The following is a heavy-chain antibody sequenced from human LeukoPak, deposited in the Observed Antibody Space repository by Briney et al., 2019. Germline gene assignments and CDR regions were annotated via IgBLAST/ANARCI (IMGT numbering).Heavy chain of an antibody. CDR3: AKARGAAAANDFDY. V-gene: IGHV3-23*01. D-gene: IGHD6-13*01. CDR2: ISNRGGVT. CDR1: GFTFSNYA. J-gene: IGHJ4*02. Sequence: PGGSLRLSCAASGFTFSNYAMSWVRQAPGKGLEWVSPISNRGGVTYYAESVKGRFTISRDNSKNTLYLQMNSLRAEDTAIYYCAKARGAAAANDFDYWGQGTLATVSS.